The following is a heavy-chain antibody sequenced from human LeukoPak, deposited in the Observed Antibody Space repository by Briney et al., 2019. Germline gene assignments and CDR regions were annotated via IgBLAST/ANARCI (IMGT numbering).Heavy chain of an antibody. J-gene: IGHJ4*02. CDR1: GFTVSSYE. CDR3: ARGEGSSWPISRH. D-gene: IGHD6-13*01. V-gene: IGHV3-48*03. CDR2: ISRSGNSI. Sequence: PGGSLRLSCAASGFTVSSYEINWVRQAPGKGLEWVSYISRSGNSIYYADSVKGRFTISRDNAKNSLYLQMNSLRAEDTAVYYCARGEGSSWPISRHWGQGTLVTVSS.